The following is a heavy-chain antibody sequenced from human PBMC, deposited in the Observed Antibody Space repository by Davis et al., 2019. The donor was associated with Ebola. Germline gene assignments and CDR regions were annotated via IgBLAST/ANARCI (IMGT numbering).Heavy chain of an antibody. Sequence: SETLSLTCAVSGGSISSGGYSWSWIRQPPGKGLEWIGYIYHSGSTNYNPSLKSRVTISVDTSKNQFSLKLSSVTAADTAVYYCARGDIVVVPAALDYWGQGTLVTVSS. V-gene: IGHV4-30-2*01. CDR3: ARGDIVVVPAALDY. J-gene: IGHJ4*02. CDR1: GGSISSGGYS. CDR2: IYHSGST. D-gene: IGHD2-2*01.